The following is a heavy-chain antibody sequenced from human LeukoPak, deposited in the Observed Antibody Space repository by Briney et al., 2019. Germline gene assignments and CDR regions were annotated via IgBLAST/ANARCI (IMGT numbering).Heavy chain of an antibody. CDR1: GFTFSSYG. CDR3: AKDGGSGSRGAFDI. D-gene: IGHD1-26*01. Sequence: GGSLRLSCAASGFTFSSYGMHWVRQAPGKGLEWVAFIRYDGSNKYYADSVKGRFTISRDNSKNTLYLQMNSLRAEDTAVYYCAKDGGSGSRGAFDIWGQGTMVTVSS. V-gene: IGHV3-30*02. J-gene: IGHJ3*02. CDR2: IRYDGSNK.